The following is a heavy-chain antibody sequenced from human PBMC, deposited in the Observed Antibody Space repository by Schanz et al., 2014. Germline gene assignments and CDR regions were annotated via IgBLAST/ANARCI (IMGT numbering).Heavy chain of an antibody. CDR2: TSNDGSFT. Sequence: VQLVESGGGVVQPGGSLRLSCAGSGFAFSIYGMSWVRQAPGKGLVWVSRTSNDGSFTTFADSVKGRFTISRDNSMNTLHLQMDGLRVEDTAVYYCAKDGRLPYYGTGSDFDYWGQGTLVAVSS. CDR1: GFAFSIYG. CDR3: AKDGRLPYYGTGSDFDY. J-gene: IGHJ4*02. D-gene: IGHD3-22*01. V-gene: IGHV3-23*04.